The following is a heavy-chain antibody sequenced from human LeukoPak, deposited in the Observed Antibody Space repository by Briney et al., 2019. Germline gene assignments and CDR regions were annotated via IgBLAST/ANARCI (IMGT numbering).Heavy chain of an antibody. CDR1: GGSISSYY. D-gene: IGHD2-2*01. CDR3: ARVFSCSSTSCPDAFDI. Sequence: SETLSLTCTVSGGSISSYYWSWIRQPAGKGLEWIGRIYTSGSTNYNPSLKSRVTMSVDTSKNEFSLKLSSVTAADAAVYYCARVFSCSSTSCPDAFDIWGQGTMVTVSS. V-gene: IGHV4-4*07. J-gene: IGHJ3*02. CDR2: IYTSGST.